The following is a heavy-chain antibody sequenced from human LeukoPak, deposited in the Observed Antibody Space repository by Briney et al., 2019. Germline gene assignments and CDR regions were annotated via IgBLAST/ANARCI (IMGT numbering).Heavy chain of an antibody. CDR3: TRDFEVRGVHFGY. Sequence: PGGSLRLSCAASGFTFSTYNMNWVRQAPGKGLEWVSYISSTSTTIYYADSVKGRFTISRDNAKNSLFLQMNSLRVEDTAVYYCTRDFEVRGVHFGYWGQGTLVTVSS. CDR2: ISSTSTTI. V-gene: IGHV3-48*04. D-gene: IGHD3-10*01. J-gene: IGHJ4*02. CDR1: GFTFSTYN.